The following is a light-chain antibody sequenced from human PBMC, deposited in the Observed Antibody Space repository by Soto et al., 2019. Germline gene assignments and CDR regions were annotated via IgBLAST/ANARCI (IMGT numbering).Light chain of an antibody. CDR1: ERLSSVY. Sequence: IVFTQSPGTLSLSPLEIATLSCRASERLSSVYLAWYQQRPGQPPRLLIYGASNRATGIPDRFSGSGSGTDFTLTINRLEPEDVAIYYCQQYGGSPRITFGQGTRLEIK. CDR2: GAS. V-gene: IGKV3-20*01. J-gene: IGKJ5*01. CDR3: QQYGGSPRIT.